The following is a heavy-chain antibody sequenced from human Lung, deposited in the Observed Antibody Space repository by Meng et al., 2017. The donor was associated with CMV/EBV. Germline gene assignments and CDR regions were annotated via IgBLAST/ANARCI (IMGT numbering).Heavy chain of an antibody. CDR2: FVNNVDT. CDR3: ARGTPGRSYSDY. Sequence: QGLRGQSGAEVKKSGASVKVSCKASEYTFTDWCIYWVRQAPGQGLEWMGWFVNNVDTYSAQKFQGRVTMTTDTHTSTAFMELRSLRSDDTAVYYCARGTPGRSYSDYWGQGTLVTVSS. V-gene: IGHV1-18*01. D-gene: IGHD3-10*01. CDR1: EYTFTDWC. J-gene: IGHJ4*02.